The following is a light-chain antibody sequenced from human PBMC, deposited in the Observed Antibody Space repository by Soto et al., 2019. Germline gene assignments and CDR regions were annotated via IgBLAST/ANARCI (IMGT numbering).Light chain of an antibody. V-gene: IGKV3-11*01. CDR1: QSVSSSY. J-gene: IGKJ5*01. CDR3: QQRSNG. CDR2: DAS. Sequence: EIVLTQSTLTLYLCPVEIDTFSCRASQSVSSSYLAWYQQKPGQAPRLLIYDASNRATGIPARFSGSGSGTGFTLTISSLEPEDFAVYYCQQRSNGFGQGTRLEIK.